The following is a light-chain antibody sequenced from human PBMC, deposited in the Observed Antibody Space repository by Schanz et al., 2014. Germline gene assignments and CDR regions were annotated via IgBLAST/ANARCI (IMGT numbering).Light chain of an antibody. CDR3: QQYGSSPTWT. CDR1: QSVSSN. Sequence: IVLTQSPATLSLAPGERATLSCGASQSVSSNLAWYQQKPGQAPRLLIYDASNRATGIPARFSGSGSGTDFTLTIGRLEPEDFAVYYCQQYGSSPTWTFGQGTKVEIK. V-gene: IGKV3D-20*01. J-gene: IGKJ1*01. CDR2: DAS.